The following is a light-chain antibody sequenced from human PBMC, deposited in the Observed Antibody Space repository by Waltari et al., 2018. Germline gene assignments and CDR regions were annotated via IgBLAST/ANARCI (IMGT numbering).Light chain of an antibody. Sequence: EIVMTQSPATLSVSPGERATLSCRASQSVSSNLAWYQKKPGQAPRLLIDGASTRATGIPARFSGSGSGTEFTLTISSLQSEDFAVYYCQQYNNWPRGTFGQGTRLEIK. V-gene: IGKV3-15*01. CDR2: GAS. CDR1: QSVSSN. J-gene: IGKJ5*01. CDR3: QQYNNWPRGT.